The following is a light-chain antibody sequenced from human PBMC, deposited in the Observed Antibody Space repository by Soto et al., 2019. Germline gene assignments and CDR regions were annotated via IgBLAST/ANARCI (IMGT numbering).Light chain of an antibody. CDR3: QQGYSTPGT. Sequence: DIQLTQSPSFLSASVGDRVTITCRASQGISSYLNWYQQKPGKAPKLLVYAASSLQSGVPSRFSGSGSGTDFTLTISSLQPEDFATYYCQQGYSTPGTFGQGTKVDIK. CDR1: QGISSY. CDR2: AAS. V-gene: IGKV1-39*01. J-gene: IGKJ1*01.